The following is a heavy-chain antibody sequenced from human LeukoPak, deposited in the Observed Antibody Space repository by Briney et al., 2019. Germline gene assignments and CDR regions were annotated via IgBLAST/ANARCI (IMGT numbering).Heavy chain of an antibody. CDR2: INWNGGST. V-gene: IGHV3-20*04. J-gene: IGHJ4*02. D-gene: IGHD1-26*01. Sequence: PGGSLRLSCAASGFTFSSYWMSWVRQAPGKGLEWVSGINWNGGSTGYADSVKGRFTISRDNAKNSLYLQMNSLRAEDTALYYCARDMGAYYFDYWGQGTLVTVSS. CDR3: ARDMGAYYFDY. CDR1: GFTFSSYW.